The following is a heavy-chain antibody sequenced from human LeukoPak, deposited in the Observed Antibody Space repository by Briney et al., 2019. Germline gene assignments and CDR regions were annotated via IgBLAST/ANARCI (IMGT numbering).Heavy chain of an antibody. CDR2: IYYSGST. CDR3: ARGDRSGNFGYYFDY. V-gene: IGHV4-59*01. Sequence: SETLSLTCTVSGGSINLYYWSWIRQPPGKGLEWIAYIYYSGSTKYSPSLKNRITISVDTSKNQFSLKLNSVTAADTAVYYCARGDRSGNFGYYFDYWGQGTLVTVSS. D-gene: IGHD3-10*01. J-gene: IGHJ4*02. CDR1: GGSINLYY.